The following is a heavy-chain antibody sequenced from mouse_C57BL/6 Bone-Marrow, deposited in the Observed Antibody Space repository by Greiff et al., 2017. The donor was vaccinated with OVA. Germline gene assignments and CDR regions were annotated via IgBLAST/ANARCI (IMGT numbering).Heavy chain of an antibody. J-gene: IGHJ2*01. Sequence: EVHLVESGGGLVQPGGSLKLSCAASGFTFSDYYMYWVRQTPEKRLEWVAYISNGGGSTYYPDTVKGRFTISSDNAKNTLYLQMSRLKSEDTAMYYCARQTGSSGFDYWGQGNTLTVAS. D-gene: IGHD1-1*01. V-gene: IGHV5-12*01. CDR2: ISNGGGST. CDR3: ARQTGSSGFDY. CDR1: GFTFSDYY.